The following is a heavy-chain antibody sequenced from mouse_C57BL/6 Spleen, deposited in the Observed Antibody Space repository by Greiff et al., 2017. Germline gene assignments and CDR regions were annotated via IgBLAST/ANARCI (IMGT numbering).Heavy chain of an antibody. CDR2: ILPGSGST. V-gene: IGHV1-9*01. D-gene: IGHD1-1*01. Sequence: QVQLQQSGAELMKPGASVKLSCKATGYTFTGYWIEWVKQRPGHGLEWIGEILPGSGSTNYNEKFKGKATFTADTSSNTAYMQLSSLTTEDSAIYYCARRDAYYYGSSYDYAMDYWGQGTSVTVSS. CDR3: ARRDAYYYGSSYDYAMDY. J-gene: IGHJ4*01. CDR1: GYTFTGYW.